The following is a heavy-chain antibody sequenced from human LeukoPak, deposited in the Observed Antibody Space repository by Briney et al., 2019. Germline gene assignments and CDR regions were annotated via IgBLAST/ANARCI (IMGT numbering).Heavy chain of an antibody. D-gene: IGHD2-2*01. V-gene: IGHV4-39*01. CDR3: ARSYCSSTSCYDYFDY. Sequence: PSETLSLTCTVSGGSISRNSYYWGWIRQPPGKGLEWIGSIYYSGSTYYKSSLKSRVTISVDTSKNQFSLKLSSVTAADTAVYYCARSYCSSTSCYDYFDYWGQGTLVTVSS. J-gene: IGHJ4*02. CDR2: IYYSGST. CDR1: GGSISRNSYY.